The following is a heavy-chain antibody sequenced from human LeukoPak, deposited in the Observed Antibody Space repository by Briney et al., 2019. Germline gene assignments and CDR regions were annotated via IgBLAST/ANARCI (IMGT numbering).Heavy chain of an antibody. CDR2: ISAYNGNT. V-gene: IGHV1-18*01. CDR1: GYTFTSYG. D-gene: IGHD3-22*01. J-gene: IGHJ4*02. Sequence: GASVKVSCKASGYTFTSYGISWVRQAPGQGLEWMGWISAYNGNTNYAQKLQGRVTMTTDTSTSKAYMELRSLRSDDTAVYYCARGPWDYYDSSGPPVPVYWGQGTLVTVSS. CDR3: ARGPWDYYDSSGPPVPVY.